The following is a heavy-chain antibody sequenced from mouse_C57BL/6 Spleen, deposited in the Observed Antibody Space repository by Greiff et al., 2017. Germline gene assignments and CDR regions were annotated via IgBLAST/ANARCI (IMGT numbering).Heavy chain of an antibody. CDR3: AIETGGRPWDFDV. D-gene: IGHD4-1*01. Sequence: VQLQQPGAELVKPGASVKVSCKASGYTFTSYWMHWVKQRPGQGLEWIGRIHPSDSDTNYNQKFKGKATLTVDKSSSTAYMQLSSLTSEDSAVYYCAIETGGRPWDFDVWGTGTTVTVSS. V-gene: IGHV1-74*01. J-gene: IGHJ1*03. CDR2: IHPSDSDT. CDR1: GYTFTSYW.